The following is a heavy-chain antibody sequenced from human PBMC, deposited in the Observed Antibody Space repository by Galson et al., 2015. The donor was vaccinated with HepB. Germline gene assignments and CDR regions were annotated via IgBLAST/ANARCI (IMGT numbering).Heavy chain of an antibody. Sequence: SLRLSCAASGFTFNNYNMNWVRQAPGKGLEWVSSISSSSDYVHYADSVKGRFTISRDNAKNSLSLQMSSLRAEDTAVYYCARDWGIAVSGTWWFDPWGRGTLVTVSS. V-gene: IGHV3-21*01. J-gene: IGHJ5*02. CDR3: ARDWGIAVSGTWWFDP. CDR1: GFTFNNYN. CDR2: ISSSSDYV. D-gene: IGHD6-19*01.